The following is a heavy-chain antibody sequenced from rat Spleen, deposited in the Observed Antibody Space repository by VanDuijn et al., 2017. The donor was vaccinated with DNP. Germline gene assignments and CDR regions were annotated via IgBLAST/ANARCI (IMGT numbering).Heavy chain of an antibody. CDR1: GFTFSDYN. CDR2: ISYDGSST. J-gene: IGHJ2*01. Sequence: EVQLVESGGGLVQPGRSLKLSCAASGFTFSDYNMAWVRQAPKKGLEWVATISYDGSSTYYRDSVKGRFTISRHTAKSTLYLQMDSLRSEDTATYYCARGGTYYFDYWGQGVMVTVSS. V-gene: IGHV5-7*01. CDR3: ARGGTYYFDY.